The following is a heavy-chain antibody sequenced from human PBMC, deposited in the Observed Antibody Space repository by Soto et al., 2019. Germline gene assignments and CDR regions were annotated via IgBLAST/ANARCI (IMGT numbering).Heavy chain of an antibody. CDR2: IYYSGST. Sequence: PSGTVCLTCTVSGGSLSSGDYNWSWIRQHPGKGLGWIGYIYYSGSTYYNPSLKSRITISVDTSKNQFSLKLSSVTASDTAVYYFARDQNTRFKLPSRGPRTVVTVSS. CDR3: ARDQNTRFKLPS. CDR1: GGSLSSGDYN. V-gene: IGHV4-31*03. J-gene: IGHJ4*02.